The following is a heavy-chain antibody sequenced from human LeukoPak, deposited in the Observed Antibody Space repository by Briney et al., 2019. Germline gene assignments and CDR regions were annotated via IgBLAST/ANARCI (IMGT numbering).Heavy chain of an antibody. J-gene: IGHJ4*02. CDR3: ARVIQGRYFGFDY. Sequence: ASVKVSCKASGYTFTNYGISWVRQAPGQGLEWMGMINPSGGSTSYAQKFQGRVTMTRDTSTSTVYMELSSLRSEDTAVYYCARVIQGRYFGFDYWGQGTLVTVSS. CDR1: GYTFTNYG. V-gene: IGHV1-46*03. CDR2: INPSGGST. D-gene: IGHD3-9*01.